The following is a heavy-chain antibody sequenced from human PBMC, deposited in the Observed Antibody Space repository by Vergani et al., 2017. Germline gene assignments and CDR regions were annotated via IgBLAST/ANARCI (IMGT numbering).Heavy chain of an antibody. J-gene: IGHJ4*02. D-gene: IGHD5-18*01. CDR3: AKDGRESGYSYGPAFDY. CDR2: IRYDGSNK. V-gene: IGHV3-30*02. CDR1: GFTFSGYG. Sequence: VQLVESGGGLVQPGGSLKLSCAASGFTFSGYGMHWVRQAPGKGLEWVAFIRYDGSNKYYADSVKGRFTISRDNSKNTLYLQMNSLRAEDTAVYYCAKDGRESGYSYGPAFDYWGQGTLVTVSS.